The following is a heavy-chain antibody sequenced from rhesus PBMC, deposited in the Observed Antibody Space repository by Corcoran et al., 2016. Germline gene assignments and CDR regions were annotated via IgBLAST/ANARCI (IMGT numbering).Heavy chain of an antibody. CDR3: ARYGSTYGYYFDY. D-gene: IGHD4-29*01. CDR2: IYGSEGST. CDR1: GGSISSNS. J-gene: IGHJ4*01. Sequence: QVQLQESGPGLVKPSETLSLTCAVSGGSISSNSWSWIRQAPGKGLEWIGRIYGSEGSTDYNPSLKSRVTISIDTSKNQFSLKLSSVTAADTAVYYCARYGSTYGYYFDYWGQGVLVTVSS. V-gene: IGHV4-160*01.